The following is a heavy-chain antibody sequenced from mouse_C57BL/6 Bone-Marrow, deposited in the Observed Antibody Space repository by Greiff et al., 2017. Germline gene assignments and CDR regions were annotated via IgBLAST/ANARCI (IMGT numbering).Heavy chain of an antibody. V-gene: IGHV1-19*01. D-gene: IGHD1-1*01. CDR1: GYTFTDYY. CDR3: ARRYYGLYYYAMDY. J-gene: IGHJ4*01. Sequence: VQLQQSGPVLVKPGASVKMSCKASGYTFTDYYMNWVKQSHGKSLEWIGVINPYNGGTSYNQKFKGKATLTVDKSSSTAYMELNSLTSEDSAVYYCARRYYGLYYYAMDYWGQGTSVTVSS. CDR2: INPYNGGT.